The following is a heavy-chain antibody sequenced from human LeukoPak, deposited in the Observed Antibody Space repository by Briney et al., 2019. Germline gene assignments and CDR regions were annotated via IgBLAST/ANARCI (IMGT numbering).Heavy chain of an antibody. CDR3: ARDPSIVDAFDI. CDR2: IYYSGST. Sequence: PSQTLSLTCTVSGGSISSYYWSWIRQPPGKGLEWIGYIYYSGSTNHNPSLKSRVTISVDTSKNQFSLKLSSVAAADTAVYYCARDPSIVDAFDIWGQGTMVTVSS. D-gene: IGHD1-26*01. J-gene: IGHJ3*02. CDR1: GGSISSYY. V-gene: IGHV4-59*01.